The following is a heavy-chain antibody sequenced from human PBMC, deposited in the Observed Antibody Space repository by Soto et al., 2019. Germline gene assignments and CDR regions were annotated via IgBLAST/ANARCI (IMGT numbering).Heavy chain of an antibody. J-gene: IGHJ5*02. CDR1: GFTFSSYA. Sequence: GGSLRLSCAASGFTFSSYAMSWFRQAPGKGLEWVSAISGSGGSTYYADSVKGRFTISRDNPKNTLYLQMNSLRAEDTAVYYCAKGLSPIAAADNWFDPWGQGTLVTVS. V-gene: IGHV3-23*01. CDR3: AKGLSPIAAADNWFDP. D-gene: IGHD6-13*01. CDR2: ISGSGGST.